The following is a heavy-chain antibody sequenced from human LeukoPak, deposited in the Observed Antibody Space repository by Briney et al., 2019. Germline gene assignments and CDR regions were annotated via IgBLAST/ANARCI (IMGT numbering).Heavy chain of an antibody. J-gene: IGHJ5*02. CDR2: ISVSGGSP. V-gene: IGHV3-23*01. CDR1: GFTFSSYA. CDR3: AKGLRECDFWSGYAT. Sequence: QPGGSLRLSCAASGFTFSSYAMMWVRQAPGKGLDWVSTISVSGGSPNYADSVKGRFTISRDSSKNTLFLQVNSLRAEDTALYYCAKGLRECDFWSGYATWGQGTLVTVSS. D-gene: IGHD3-3*01.